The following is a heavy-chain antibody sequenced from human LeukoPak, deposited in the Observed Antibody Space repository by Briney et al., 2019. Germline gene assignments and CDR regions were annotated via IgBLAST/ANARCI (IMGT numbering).Heavy chain of an antibody. CDR2: ISYNGST. D-gene: IGHD6-19*01. V-gene: IGHV4-39*07. J-gene: IGHJ3*02. Sequence: SETLSLTCTVSSGSISSSSDYWGWIRQPPGKGLEWIGSISYNGSTYYNPSLKSRVSISVDTSKNQFSLKLTSVTAADTAVYMAVTGPDAFDIWGQGTMVIVSS. CDR3: VTGPDAFDI. CDR1: SGSISSSSDY.